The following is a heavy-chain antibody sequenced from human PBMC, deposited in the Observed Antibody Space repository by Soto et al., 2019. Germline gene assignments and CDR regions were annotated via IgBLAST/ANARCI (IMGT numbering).Heavy chain of an antibody. Sequence: SETLSLTCTVSGGSISSDGNYWSWIRQHPGKGLEWIGYIYYSGSTNYNPSLKSRVTISVDTSKNQFSLKLNSVTAADTAVYYCARARMVRGIIYCYGMDVWGQGTTVTVSS. J-gene: IGHJ6*02. CDR2: IYYSGST. V-gene: IGHV4-31*03. CDR3: ARARMVRGIIYCYGMDV. D-gene: IGHD3-10*01. CDR1: GGSISSDGNY.